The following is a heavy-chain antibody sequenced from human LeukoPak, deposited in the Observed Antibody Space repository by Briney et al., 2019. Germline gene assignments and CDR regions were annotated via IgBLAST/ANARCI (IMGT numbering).Heavy chain of an antibody. V-gene: IGHV3-30*18. CDR2: ISYDGSNK. D-gene: IGHD3-10*01. Sequence: AGGSLRLSCAASGFTFSSYGMHWVRQAPGKGLEWVAVISYDGSNKYYADSVKGRFTISRDNSKNTLYLQMNSLRAEDTAVYYCAKDVMVRGWTLYDYWGQGTLVTVSS. CDR1: GFTFSSYG. J-gene: IGHJ4*02. CDR3: AKDVMVRGWTLYDY.